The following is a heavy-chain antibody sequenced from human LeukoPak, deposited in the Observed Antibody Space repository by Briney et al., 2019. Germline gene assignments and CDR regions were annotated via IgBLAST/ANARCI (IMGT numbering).Heavy chain of an antibody. J-gene: IGHJ6*02. CDR1: GGSVSSGSYY. Sequence: SETLSLTCTVSGGSVSSGSYYWSWIRQPPGKGLEWIGRIYTSGSTNYNPSLKSRVTMSVDTSKNQFSLKLSSVTAADTAVYYCARTSSWDYYYGMDVWGQGTTVTVSS. D-gene: IGHD6-13*01. CDR2: IYTSGST. V-gene: IGHV4-61*01. CDR3: ARTSSWDYYYGMDV.